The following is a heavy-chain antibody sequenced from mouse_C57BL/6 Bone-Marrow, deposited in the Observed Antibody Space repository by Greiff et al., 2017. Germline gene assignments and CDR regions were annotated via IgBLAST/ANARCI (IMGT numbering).Heavy chain of an antibody. V-gene: IGHV1-50*01. D-gene: IGHD3-2*02. CDR2: IDPSDSYT. Sequence: QVQLQQPGAELVQPWASVKLSCKASGYTFTSYWMQWVKQRPGQGLEWIGEIDPSDSYTNYNQKFKGKATLTVDTSSSTAYMQLSSLTSEDSAVYYCARDSSGYPYYAMDYWGQGTSVTVSS. CDR3: ARDSSGYPYYAMDY. J-gene: IGHJ4*01. CDR1: GYTFTSYW.